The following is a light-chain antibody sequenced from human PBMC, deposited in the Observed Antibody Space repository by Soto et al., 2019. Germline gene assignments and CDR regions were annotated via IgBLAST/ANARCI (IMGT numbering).Light chain of an antibody. V-gene: IGKV3-15*01. CDR1: QSVSSN. J-gene: IGKJ1*01. Sequence: EIVMTQSPATLSVSPGERATLSCRASQSVSSNLAWYQQKPGQAPRLLSYGASTRATGIPARFSGSGSGTEFTLTISSLQSEDFAVYYCQQYNNWPRTFGQGTKVDNK. CDR2: GAS. CDR3: QQYNNWPRT.